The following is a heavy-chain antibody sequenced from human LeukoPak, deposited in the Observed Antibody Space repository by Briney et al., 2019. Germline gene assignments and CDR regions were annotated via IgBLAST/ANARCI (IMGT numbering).Heavy chain of an antibody. CDR2: IFHSGNT. CDR1: GGSISSDNG. V-gene: IGHV4-4*02. J-gene: IGHJ6*04. D-gene: IGHD3-10*01. CDR3: AGITMIRGDFYFGMDV. Sequence: SETLSLTCAVSGGSISSDNGWSWVRQPPGKGLERSGEIFHSGNTHYNPSLKSRVTISVDKSKNQFFLKLSSVTAADSAVYYCAGITMIRGDFYFGMDVWGKGTTVTVSS.